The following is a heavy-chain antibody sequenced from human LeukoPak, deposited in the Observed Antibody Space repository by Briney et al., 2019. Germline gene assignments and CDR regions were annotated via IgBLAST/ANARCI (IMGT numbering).Heavy chain of an antibody. CDR3: ARDLWELPFDY. D-gene: IGHD1-26*01. CDR1: GYTFTSYG. Sequence: ASVKVSCKASGYTFTSYGISWVRQAPGQGLEWMGIINPSGGSTSYAQKFQGRVTMTRDMSTSTVYMELSSLRSEDTAVYYCARDLWELPFDYWGQGTLVTVSS. V-gene: IGHV1-46*01. CDR2: INPSGGST. J-gene: IGHJ4*02.